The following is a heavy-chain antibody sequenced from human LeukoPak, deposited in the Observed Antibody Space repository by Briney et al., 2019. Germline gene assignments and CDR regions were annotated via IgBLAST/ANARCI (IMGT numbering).Heavy chain of an antibody. CDR1: DDSITIYY. Sequence: PSETLSLTCTVSDDSITIYYWTWIRQPPGKGLEWIGYIDHTGITNYNPSLNSRVTISRDTSKNHFSLELSSASAADTAVYFCARGRVSSHTWYSTYYYYFYMDVWGKGTTVTVSS. CDR2: IDHTGIT. J-gene: IGHJ6*03. D-gene: IGHD4-11*01. CDR3: ARGRVSSHTWYSTYYYYFYMDV. V-gene: IGHV4-59*01.